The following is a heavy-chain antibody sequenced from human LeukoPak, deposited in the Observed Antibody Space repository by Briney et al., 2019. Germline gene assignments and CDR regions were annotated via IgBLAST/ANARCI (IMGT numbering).Heavy chain of an antibody. CDR1: GYTFTSYA. CDR3: ARGGEDCSSTSCYAGYYYGMDV. J-gene: IGHJ6*04. D-gene: IGHD2-2*01. V-gene: IGHV1-3*01. Sequence: GASVKVSCKASGYTFTSYAMHWVRQAPGQRLEWMGWINAGNGNTKYSQKFQGRVTITRDTSASTAYMKLSSLRSEDTAVYYCARGGEDCSSTSCYAGYYYGMDVWGKGTTVTVSS. CDR2: INAGNGNT.